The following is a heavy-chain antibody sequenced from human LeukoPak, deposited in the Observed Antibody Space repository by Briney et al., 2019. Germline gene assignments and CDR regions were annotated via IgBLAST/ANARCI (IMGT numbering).Heavy chain of an antibody. CDR3: ARDWGESRDGYNYAFDY. D-gene: IGHD5-24*01. CDR2: ISSSSSYI. J-gene: IGHJ4*02. Sequence: GGSLRLSCAASGFTFSSYSMNWVRQAPGKGLEWVSSISSSSSYIYYADSVKGRFTISRDNAKNSLYLQMNSLRAEDTAVYYCARDWGESRDGYNYAFDYWGQGTLVTVSS. CDR1: GFTFSSYS. V-gene: IGHV3-21*01.